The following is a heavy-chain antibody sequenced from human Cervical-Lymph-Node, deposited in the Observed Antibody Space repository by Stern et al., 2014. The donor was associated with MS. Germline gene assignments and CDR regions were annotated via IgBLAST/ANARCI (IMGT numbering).Heavy chain of an antibody. D-gene: IGHD3-22*01. CDR1: GFSLSNTRMG. Sequence: QVTLKESGPVLVKPTETLTLTCTVSGFSLSNTRMGVSWIRQPPGKALEXLAPIFSNDEKSYSTSLKSRLSISKDTSKSQVVLTMTDMDPVDTATYYCARTSTYYYDSSGARLSYFDYWGQGTLVTVSS. J-gene: IGHJ4*02. CDR3: ARTSTYYYDSSGARLSYFDY. V-gene: IGHV2-26*01. CDR2: IFSNDEK.